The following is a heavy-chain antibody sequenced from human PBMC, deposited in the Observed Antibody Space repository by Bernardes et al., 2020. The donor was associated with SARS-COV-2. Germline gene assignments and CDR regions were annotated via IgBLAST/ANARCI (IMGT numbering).Heavy chain of an antibody. D-gene: IGHD3-22*01. Sequence: SETLSLTCTVSGGSVSSYYWSWIRQPQGKGLGWNGYTYYSGSTNYNPSLKSRVTISVDTSKNQFSLKLSSVTAADTAVYYCAREGYYDSSGYYHHDAFDIWGQGTIVTVSS. J-gene: IGHJ3*02. V-gene: IGHV4-59*02. CDR1: GGSVSSYY. CDR2: TYYSGST. CDR3: AREGYYDSSGYYHHDAFDI.